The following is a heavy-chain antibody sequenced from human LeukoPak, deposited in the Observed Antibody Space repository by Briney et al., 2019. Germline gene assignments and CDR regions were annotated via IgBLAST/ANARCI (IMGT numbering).Heavy chain of an antibody. D-gene: IGHD4-11*01. J-gene: IGHJ5*02. V-gene: IGHV1-18*04. CDR1: GFRFPRFV. CDR3: ARDSDYSGNGNGDWFDP. Sequence: AAVNVSCMASGFRFPRFVVRGVRPAAGQGRDGMGWISNYIGVTHYAEEFEDRVTVTIDTSTTTVYMELRSLTYDDTAVYYGARDSDYSGNGNGDWFDPWGQGTVVTVSS. CDR2: ISNYIGVT.